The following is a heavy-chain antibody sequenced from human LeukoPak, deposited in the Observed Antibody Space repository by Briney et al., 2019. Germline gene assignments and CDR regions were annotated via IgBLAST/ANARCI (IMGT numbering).Heavy chain of an antibody. J-gene: IGHJ6*02. CDR2: IYYSGST. V-gene: IGHV4-59*01. D-gene: IGHD6-13*01. CDR3: ARAGELWSGSWYGDYYYGMDV. CDR1: GGSISSYY. Sequence: SETLSLTCTVSGGSISSYYWSWIRQPPGKGLEWIGYIYYSGSTNYNPSLKSRVTISVDTSKNQFSLKLSSVTAADTAVYYCARAGELWSGSWYGDYYYGMDVWGQGTTVTVSS.